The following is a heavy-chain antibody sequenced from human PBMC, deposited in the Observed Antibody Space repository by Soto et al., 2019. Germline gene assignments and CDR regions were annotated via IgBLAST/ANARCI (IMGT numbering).Heavy chain of an antibody. CDR1: GFIFSSYG. Sequence: QVPLVESGGGVVQPGRSLRLSCAASGFIFSSYGMHWVRQAPGKGLEWVAVISYDGSNKYYADSVKGRFTISRDNSKNTLYLQMNSLRAEDTAVYYCAKGGRDYREYFDYWGQGTLVTVSS. J-gene: IGHJ4*02. D-gene: IGHD4-4*01. CDR2: ISYDGSNK. V-gene: IGHV3-30*18. CDR3: AKGGRDYREYFDY.